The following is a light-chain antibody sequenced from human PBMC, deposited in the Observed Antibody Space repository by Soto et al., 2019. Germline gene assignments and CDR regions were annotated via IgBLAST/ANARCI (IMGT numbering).Light chain of an antibody. V-gene: IGKV3-20*01. Sequence: SVLTQSPGTVSLSPGERATLSCRASQTGSSNYLAWYQQKPGQAPRLLIYGTSTRATGVPDRFSGSGSGTDFTLTINRLEPEDFALYYCQQYSSSLFTFGPGTKVDIK. CDR3: QQYSSSLFT. CDR1: QTGSSNY. J-gene: IGKJ3*01. CDR2: GTS.